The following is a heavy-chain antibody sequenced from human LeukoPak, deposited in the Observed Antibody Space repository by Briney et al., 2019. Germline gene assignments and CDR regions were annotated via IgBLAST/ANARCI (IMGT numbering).Heavy chain of an antibody. J-gene: IGHJ4*02. D-gene: IGHD3-3*01. V-gene: IGHV1-2*02. Sequence: VASVKVSCKASGYSFTGYYIHWVRPDPGQGLEWMGWMNPNSGGTNYAQKFQGRVTMTRDTSISTAYMELSRLRSDDTAAYFCARGPDIRFLEWLPSFDYWGQGTLVTVSS. CDR2: MNPNSGGT. CDR3: ARGPDIRFLEWLPSFDY. CDR1: GYSFTGYY.